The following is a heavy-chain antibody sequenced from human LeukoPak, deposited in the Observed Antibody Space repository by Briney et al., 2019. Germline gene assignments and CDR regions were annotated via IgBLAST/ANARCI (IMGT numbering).Heavy chain of an antibody. CDR1: GFTFSSYG. J-gene: IGHJ4*02. CDR3: AKPSRGVGASALFDY. D-gene: IGHD1-26*01. Sequence: GGFLRLSXAASGFTFSSYGMHWVRQAPGKGLEWVAFIRYDGSNKYYADSVKGRFTISRDNSKNTLYLQMNSLRAEDTAVYYCAKPSRGVGASALFDYWGQGTLVTVSS. CDR2: IRYDGSNK. V-gene: IGHV3-30*02.